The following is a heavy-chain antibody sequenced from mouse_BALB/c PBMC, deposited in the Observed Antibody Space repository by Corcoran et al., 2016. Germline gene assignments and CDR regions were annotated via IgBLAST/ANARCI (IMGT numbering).Heavy chain of an antibody. CDR2: INPYNDGT. D-gene: IGHD2-14*01. CDR3: ASRYDEAWVAY. J-gene: IGHJ3*01. V-gene: IGHV1S136*01. CDR1: GYTFTSYV. Sequence: EVQLPQSGPELVKPGSSVKMSCKASGYTFTSYVMHWVKQKPGQGLEWIGYINPYNDGTKYNEKFKGKATLTSDKSSSTDYMELSSLTSEDSAVYYCASRYDEAWVAYWGQGTLVTVSA.